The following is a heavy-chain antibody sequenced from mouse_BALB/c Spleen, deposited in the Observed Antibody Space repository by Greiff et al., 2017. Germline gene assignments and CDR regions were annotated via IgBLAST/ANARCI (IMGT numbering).Heavy chain of an antibody. CDR3: ARSGQLGPHYYAMDY. CDR2: IDPYDSET. CDR1: GYTFTSYW. J-gene: IGHJ4*01. V-gene: IGHV1-74*01. Sequence: QVQLQQPGAELVRPGASVKLSCKASGYTFTSYWMNWVKQRPEQGLEWIGRIDPYDSETYYNQKFKDKAILTVDKSSRTAYMQLSSLTSEDSAVYYCARSGQLGPHYYAMDYWGQGTSVTVSA. D-gene: IGHD3-1*01.